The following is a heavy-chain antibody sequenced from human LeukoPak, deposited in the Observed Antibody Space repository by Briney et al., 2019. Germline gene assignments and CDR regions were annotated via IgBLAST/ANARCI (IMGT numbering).Heavy chain of an antibody. CDR1: GSTFSSYE. Sequence: GGSMRLSCAASGSTFSSYEMNWVRQAPGEGLEWVSYISSSGSTIYYADTVKGRFTISRDNAKNSLYLQMNSLRAEDTAVYYCARDDSVAGTGFDYWGQGTLVTVSS. CDR3: ARDDSVAGTGFDY. CDR2: ISSSGSTI. D-gene: IGHD6-19*01. J-gene: IGHJ4*02. V-gene: IGHV3-48*03.